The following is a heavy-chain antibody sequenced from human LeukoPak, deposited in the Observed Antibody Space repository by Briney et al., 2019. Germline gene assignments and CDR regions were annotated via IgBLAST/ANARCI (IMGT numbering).Heavy chain of an antibody. J-gene: IGHJ4*02. V-gene: IGHV3-30-3*01. CDR3: XXXXPDIVVVPAAISY. CDR1: GFTFSSYA. D-gene: IGHD2-2*02. CDR2: ISYDGSNK. Sequence: QPGGSLRLSCAASGFTFSSYAMHWVRQAPGKGLEWVAVISYDGSNKYYADSVKGRFTISRDNSKNTLYLQMNSLRAEDTAVYYXXXXXPDIVVVPAAISYWGQGTLVTVSS.